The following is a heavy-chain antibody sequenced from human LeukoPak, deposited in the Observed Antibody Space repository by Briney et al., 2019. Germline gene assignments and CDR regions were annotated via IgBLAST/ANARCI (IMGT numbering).Heavy chain of an antibody. J-gene: IGHJ3*02. V-gene: IGHV4-39*07. CDR1: GGSISTTGYY. D-gene: IGHD1-26*01. CDR2: FYSGGST. Sequence: SETLSLTCTVSGGSISTTGYYWGWIRQPPGKGLEWIGNFYSGGSTNYNPSLGSRVTISVDTSKNQFSLKLSSVTAADTAVYYCARYGARDAFDIWGQGTMVTVSS. CDR3: ARYGARDAFDI.